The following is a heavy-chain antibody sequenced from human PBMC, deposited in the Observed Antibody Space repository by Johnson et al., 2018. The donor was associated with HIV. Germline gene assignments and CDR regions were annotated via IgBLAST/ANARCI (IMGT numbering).Heavy chain of an antibody. V-gene: IGHV3-33*06. J-gene: IGHJ3*02. Sequence: QVQLVESGGGVVQPGRSLRLSCAASGFTFSNFGMHWVRQAPCKGLEWVAVIWYDGSNKYYADSVKGRFTISRDNSKSTLYLQMNSLRAEDTAVYYCANDFWSGSGIWGQGTMVTVSS. CDR1: GFTFSNFG. D-gene: IGHD3-3*01. CDR3: ANDFWSGSGI. CDR2: IWYDGSNK.